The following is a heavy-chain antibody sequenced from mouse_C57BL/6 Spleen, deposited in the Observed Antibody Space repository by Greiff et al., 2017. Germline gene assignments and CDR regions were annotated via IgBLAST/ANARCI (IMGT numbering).Heavy chain of an antibody. D-gene: IGHD2-2*01. CDR3: ARYMGLPWYFDV. CDR2: IRNKANGYTT. J-gene: IGHJ1*03. Sequence: EVKVVESGGGLVQPGGSLNLSCAASGFTFTDYYMSWVRQPPGKALEWFGVIRNKANGYTTEYSVSVKGRVTISRDNAQSILYLQMNALRAEDSATYYCARYMGLPWYFDVWGTGTTVTVSS. V-gene: IGHV7-3*01. CDR1: GFTFTDYY.